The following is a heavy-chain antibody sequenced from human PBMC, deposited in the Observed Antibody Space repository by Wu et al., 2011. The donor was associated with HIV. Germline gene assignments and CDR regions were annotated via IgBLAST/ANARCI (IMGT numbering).Heavy chain of an antibody. CDR2: IIPILGTA. CDR1: GGAFSRNA. Sequence: QVQLVQSGAEVKKPGSSVKVSCKASGGAFSRNALSWVRQAPGQGLEWMGGIIPILGTAIYAQKFQGRVTITTDESTGTAYMELSSLRSEDTAVYYCASRHGPIVVVSTPMIMDRLYSYYGIGSLGPKGPRSPSP. CDR3: ASRHGPIVVVSTPMIMDRLYSYYGIGS. D-gene: IGHD2-2*01. J-gene: IGHJ6*02. V-gene: IGHV1-69*05.